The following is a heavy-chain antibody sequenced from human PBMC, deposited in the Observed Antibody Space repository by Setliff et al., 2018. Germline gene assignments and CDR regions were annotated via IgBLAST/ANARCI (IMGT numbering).Heavy chain of an antibody. CDR2: IKHGGTN. CDR1: GYSIGSDDF. V-gene: IGHV4-38-2*01. D-gene: IGHD2-8*01. J-gene: IGHJ4*02. Sequence: SETLSLTCRVSGYSIGSDDFWAWVRQPPGKGLEWVATIKHGGTNYYNPSPRSRVIFSVDASKNAFSLRLNSVTAADTAVFYCARHAITSGGRPDYFDNWGPGTLFTVSS. CDR3: ARHAITSGGRPDYFDN.